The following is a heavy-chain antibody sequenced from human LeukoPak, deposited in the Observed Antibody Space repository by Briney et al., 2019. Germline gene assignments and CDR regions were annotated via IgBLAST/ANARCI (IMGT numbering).Heavy chain of an antibody. CDR2: INPNSVGT. V-gene: IGHV1-2*02. J-gene: IGHJ4*02. CDR1: GYTFTGYY. CDR3: ARTSRGYYDSSGWFYFDY. Sequence: SVKVSCKASGYTFTGYYMHWMRQAPGQGLEWIGWINPNSVGTNYAQKFQDRITMTRDMSISTAYTELTRLRSDDTAVYYCARTSRGYYDSSGWFYFDYWGQGSLVTVSS. D-gene: IGHD3-22*01.